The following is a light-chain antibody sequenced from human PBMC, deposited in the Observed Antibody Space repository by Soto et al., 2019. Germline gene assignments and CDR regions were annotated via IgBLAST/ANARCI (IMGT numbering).Light chain of an antibody. J-gene: IGLJ3*02. Sequence: QSVLTQSSSVSASLGSSVKLTCTLSSGHSTYIIAWHQQQPGKAPRYLMKLEGSGSYNTASGVPDRFSGSSSGADRYLTLSNLQSEDEADYYCETWDTNTRVFGGGTKLTVL. CDR1: SGHSTYI. CDR3: ETWDTNTRV. V-gene: IGLV4-60*03. CDR2: LEGSGSY.